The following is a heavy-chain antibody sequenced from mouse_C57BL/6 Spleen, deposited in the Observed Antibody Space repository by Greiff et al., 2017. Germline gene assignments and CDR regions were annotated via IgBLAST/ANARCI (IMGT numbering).Heavy chain of an antibody. CDR1: GFTFSDYG. CDR2: ISSGSSTI. CDR3: AMPPYYGSSYWYFDV. J-gene: IGHJ1*03. D-gene: IGHD1-1*01. Sequence: EVQLVESGGGLVKPGGSLKLSCAASGFTFSDYGMHWVRQAPEKGLEWVAYISSGSSTIYYADTVKGRFTISRDNAKKTLFLQMTSLRSEDTAMYYCAMPPYYGSSYWYFDVWGTGTTVTVSS. V-gene: IGHV5-17*01.